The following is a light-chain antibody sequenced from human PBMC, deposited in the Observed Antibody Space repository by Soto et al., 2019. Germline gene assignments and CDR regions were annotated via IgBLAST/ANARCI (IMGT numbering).Light chain of an antibody. V-gene: IGKV3-15*01. J-gene: IGKJ4*01. Sequence: EIVLTQSPDTLSLSPGERATLSCGASQSVSSNLAWYQRKPGQAPRLLIYGASTRATGIPARFSGSGSGTEFTLTISSLQSEDFAVYYCQQYNSWPPITFGGGTKVDIK. CDR2: GAS. CDR1: QSVSSN. CDR3: QQYNSWPPIT.